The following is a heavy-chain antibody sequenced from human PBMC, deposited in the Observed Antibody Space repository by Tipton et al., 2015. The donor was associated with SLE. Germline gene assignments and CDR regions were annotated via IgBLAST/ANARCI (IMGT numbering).Heavy chain of an antibody. V-gene: IGHV4-59*01. D-gene: IGHD1-7*01. CDR2: IYYSGST. Sequence: LRLSCAASGFTFSNAWMSWVRQAPGKGLEWIGSIYYSGSTNYNPSLKSRLTISVDTSKSQFSLKMTSVTAADTAVYYCARETLTGTITFWGQGTLVTVSS. J-gene: IGHJ1*01. CDR3: ARETLTGTITF. CDR1: GFTFSNAW.